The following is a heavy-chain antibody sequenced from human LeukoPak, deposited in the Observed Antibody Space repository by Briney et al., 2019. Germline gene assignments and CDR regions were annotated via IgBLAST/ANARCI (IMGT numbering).Heavy chain of an antibody. V-gene: IGHV4-59*01. J-gene: IGHJ4*02. CDR3: ARAVGEYYDYVWGSYRFSYFDY. Sequence: SETLSLTCTVSGGSISSYYWSWIRQPPGKGLEWIGYIYHSGSTNYNPSLKSRVTISVDTSKNQFSLKLSSVTAADTAVYYCARAVGEYYDYVWGSYRFSYFDYWGQGTLVTVSS. D-gene: IGHD3-16*02. CDR1: GGSISSYY. CDR2: IYHSGST.